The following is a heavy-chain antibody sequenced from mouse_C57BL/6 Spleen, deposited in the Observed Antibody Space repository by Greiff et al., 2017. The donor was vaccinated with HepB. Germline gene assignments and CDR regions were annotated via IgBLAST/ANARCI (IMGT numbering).Heavy chain of an antibody. Sequence: VQLQQSGPELVKPGASVKISCKASGYAFSSSWMNWVKQRPGKGLEWIGRIYPGDGDTNYNGKFKGKATLTADKSSSTAYMQLSSLTSEDSAVYFCARPYYGSSPDYWGQGTTLTVSS. CDR2: IYPGDGDT. J-gene: IGHJ2*01. CDR3: ARPYYGSSPDY. D-gene: IGHD1-1*01. V-gene: IGHV1-82*01. CDR1: GYAFSSSW.